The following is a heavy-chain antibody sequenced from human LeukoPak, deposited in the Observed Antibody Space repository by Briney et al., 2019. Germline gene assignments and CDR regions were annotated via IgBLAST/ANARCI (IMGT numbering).Heavy chain of an antibody. CDR2: INPSGSYT. D-gene: IGHD3-22*01. J-gene: IGHJ4*02. V-gene: IGHV1-46*01. CDR3: AREQSSGRVDSRWHDY. CDR1: GDTFTSIC. Sequence: GASVKVSCKASGDTFTSICMHWLRQAPGQGLEWMGIINPSGSYTMYAQRFQGSLTINRDTSTNADYMELSSLRSAHTALYYSAREQSSGRVDSRWHDYWGQGTLVTVSS.